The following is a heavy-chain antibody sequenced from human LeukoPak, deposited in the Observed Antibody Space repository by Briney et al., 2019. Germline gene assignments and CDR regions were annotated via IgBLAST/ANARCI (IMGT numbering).Heavy chain of an antibody. CDR2: ISWNSGSI. CDR3: ARLGRSWFGEYYYHYMDV. D-gene: IGHD3-10*01. J-gene: IGHJ6*03. CDR1: GFTFDDYA. Sequence: GRSLRLSCAASGFTFDDYAMHWVRQAPGKGLEWVSGISWNSGSIGYADSVKGRFTISRDNAEKSLHLQMDSLRAEDAALYYCARLGRSWFGEYYYHYMDVWGKGTTVTVSS. V-gene: IGHV3-9*01.